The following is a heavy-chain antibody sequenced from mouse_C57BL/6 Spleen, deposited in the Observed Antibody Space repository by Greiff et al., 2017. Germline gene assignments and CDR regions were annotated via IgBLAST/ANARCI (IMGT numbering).Heavy chain of an antibody. J-gene: IGHJ4*01. CDR1: GYSITSGYY. CDR2: ISYDGSN. Sequence: EESGPGLVKPSQSLSLTCSVTGYSITSGYYWNWIRQFPGNKLEWMGYISYDGSNNYNPSLKNRISITRDTSKNQFFLKLNSVTTEDTATYYCATAPTVVAYYYAMDYWGQGTSVTVSS. D-gene: IGHD1-1*01. V-gene: IGHV3-6*01. CDR3: ATAPTVVAYYYAMDY.